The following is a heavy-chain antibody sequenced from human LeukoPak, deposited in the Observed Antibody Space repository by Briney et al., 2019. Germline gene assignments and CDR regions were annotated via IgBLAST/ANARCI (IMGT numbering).Heavy chain of an antibody. CDR2: IYGGGNI. CDR1: GFTVSSNY. Sequence: GGSLRLSCAASGFTVSSNYMNWVRQAPGKGLEWVSVIYGGGNIYYADSVKGRFTISRDNSKNTLYLQMNSLKAEDTAVYYCARGAGYNYPYYFDYWGQGTLVTVSS. V-gene: IGHV3-53*01. CDR3: ARGAGYNYPYYFDY. J-gene: IGHJ4*02. D-gene: IGHD5-24*01.